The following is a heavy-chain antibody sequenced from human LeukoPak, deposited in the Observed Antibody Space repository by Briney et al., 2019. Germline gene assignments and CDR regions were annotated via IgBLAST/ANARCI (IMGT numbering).Heavy chain of an antibody. CDR3: ARARSYGSGSYYRPGFDY. J-gene: IGHJ4*02. D-gene: IGHD3-10*01. CDR1: GFAFSSYA. CDR2: IYSGGST. Sequence: GGSLRLSCAASGFAFSSYAMSWVRQAPGKGLEWVSVIYSGGSTYYADSVKGRFTISRDNSKNTLYLQMNSLRAEDTAVYYCARARSYGSGSYYRPGFDYWGQGTLVTVSS. V-gene: IGHV3-66*01.